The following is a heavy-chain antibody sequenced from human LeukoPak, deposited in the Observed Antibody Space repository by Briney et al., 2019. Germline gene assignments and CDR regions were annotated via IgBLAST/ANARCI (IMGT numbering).Heavy chain of an antibody. J-gene: IGHJ4*02. Sequence: GGSLRLSCAASGFTFEASAMSWVRQAPGKGLEWVAVITGGGESTYYADSVKGRFTISRDNSKNTLYLQMNSLRAEDTAVYYCAKGSSWYYFDYWGQGTLVTVSS. D-gene: IGHD6-13*01. CDR2: ITGGGEST. V-gene: IGHV3-23*01. CDR1: GFTFEASA. CDR3: AKGSSWYYFDY.